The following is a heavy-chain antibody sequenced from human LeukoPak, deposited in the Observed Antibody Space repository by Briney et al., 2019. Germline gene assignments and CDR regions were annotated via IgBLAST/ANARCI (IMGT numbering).Heavy chain of an antibody. Sequence: SETLSLTCAVYGGSFSGYYWSWIRQPPGKGLEWIGEINHSGSTNYNPSLKSRVTISVDTSKNQFSLKLSSVTAADTAVYYCALRSGSYYAFDIWGQGTMVTVSS. CDR3: ALRSGSYYAFDI. J-gene: IGHJ3*02. CDR1: GGSFSGYY. D-gene: IGHD1-26*01. CDR2: INHSGST. V-gene: IGHV4-34*01.